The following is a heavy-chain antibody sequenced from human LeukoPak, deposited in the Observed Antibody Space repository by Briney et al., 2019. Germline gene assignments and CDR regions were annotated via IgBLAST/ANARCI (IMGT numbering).Heavy chain of an antibody. V-gene: IGHV4-38-2*02. CDR3: ARDDYEYEAPVDY. CDR1: GYSISSGYY. Sequence: SETLSLTCTVSGYSISSGYYWGWIRQPPGKGLEWIGSIYHSGSTYYNPSLKSRVTISVDTSKNQFSLKLSSVTAADTAVYYCARDDYEYEAPVDYWGQGTLVTVFS. CDR2: IYHSGST. D-gene: IGHD4/OR15-4a*01. J-gene: IGHJ4*02.